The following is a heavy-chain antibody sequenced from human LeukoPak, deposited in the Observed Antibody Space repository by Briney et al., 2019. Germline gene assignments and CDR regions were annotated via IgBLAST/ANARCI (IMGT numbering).Heavy chain of an antibody. CDR3: TRGKPHSSSGYPYYYYYYGMDV. V-gene: IGHV3-49*03. J-gene: IGHJ6*02. CDR1: GFTFGDYA. Sequence: GGSLRLSCTASGFTFGDYAMSWFRQAPGKGLEWVGFIRSKAYGGTTEYAASVKGRFTISRDDSKSIAYLQMNSLKTEDTAVYYCTRGKPHSSSGYPYYYYYYGMDVWGQGTTVTVSS. CDR2: IRSKAYGGTT. D-gene: IGHD3-22*01.